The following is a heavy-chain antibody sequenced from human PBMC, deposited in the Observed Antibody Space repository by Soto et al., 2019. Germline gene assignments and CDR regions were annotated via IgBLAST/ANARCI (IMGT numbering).Heavy chain of an antibody. V-gene: IGHV3-23*01. Sequence: GGSLRLSCAASGFTFSSYAMSWVRQAPGKGLEWVSAISGSGGSTYYADSVKGRFTISRDNSKNTLYLQMNSLRAEDTAVYYCAKAGVVVTAILNTKYYYYGMDVWGQGTTVTVSS. CDR2: ISGSGGST. CDR1: GFTFSSYA. CDR3: AKAGVVVTAILNTKYYYYGMDV. J-gene: IGHJ6*02. D-gene: IGHD2-21*02.